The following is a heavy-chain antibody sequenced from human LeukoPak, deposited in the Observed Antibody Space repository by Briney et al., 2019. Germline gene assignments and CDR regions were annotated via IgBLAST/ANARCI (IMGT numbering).Heavy chain of an antibody. CDR2: ISAYNGNT. V-gene: IGHV1-18*01. CDR1: GYTFTSYG. D-gene: IGHD6-19*01. Sequence: ASVKVSCKASGYTFTSYGISWVRQAPGQGLEWMGWISAYNGNTNYAQKLQGRVTMTTDTSTSTDYMELRSLRSDDTAVYYCAREKTAPFSSGCFDYWGQGTLVTVSS. CDR3: AREKTAPFSSGCFDY. J-gene: IGHJ4*02.